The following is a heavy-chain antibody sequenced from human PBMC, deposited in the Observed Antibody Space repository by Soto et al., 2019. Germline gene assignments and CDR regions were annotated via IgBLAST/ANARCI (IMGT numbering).Heavy chain of an antibody. V-gene: IGHV3-23*01. CDR2: ISGSGGST. D-gene: IGHD4-17*01. J-gene: IGHJ4*02. Sequence: GGSLRLSCAASGFTFSSYAMSWVRQAPGKGLEWVSAISGSGGSTYYADSVKGRFTIPRDNSKNTLYLQMNSLRAEDTAVYYCAKDLTLLDDYGDYTFDYWGQGTLVTVSS. CDR3: AKDLTLLDDYGDYTFDY. CDR1: GFTFSSYA.